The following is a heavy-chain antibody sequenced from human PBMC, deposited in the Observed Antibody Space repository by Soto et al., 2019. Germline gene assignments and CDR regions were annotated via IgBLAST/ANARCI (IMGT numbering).Heavy chain of an antibody. Sequence: SETLSLTCTVSVGSISSGSYYWSWIRQHPGKGLEWIGYIYSTESTNYNPSLKSRLSISVDMSASQFSLKLSSVTVADTAVYSYSTMIVVRFDYWGHGTLVTVSS. CDR1: VGSISSGSYY. CDR3: STMIVVRFDY. J-gene: IGHJ4*01. V-gene: IGHV4-31*03. CDR2: IYSTEST. D-gene: IGHD3-22*01.